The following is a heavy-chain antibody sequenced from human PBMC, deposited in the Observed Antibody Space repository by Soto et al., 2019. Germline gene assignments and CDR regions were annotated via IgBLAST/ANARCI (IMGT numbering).Heavy chain of an antibody. V-gene: IGHV3-21*01. CDR2: VTSSPSSM. CDR1: GLPHSTFA. J-gene: IGHJ4*02. D-gene: IGHD3-22*01. CDR3: AREAGFASSGYVLDY. Sequence: GSLSLPRTSSGLPHSTFAMMLDRQAPGKGRECGSSVTSSPSSMFYAESVEGLFTISRDDAKDSLFRQMNSLRADDTAVYYCAREAGFASSGYVLDYWGLGTLVTVSS.